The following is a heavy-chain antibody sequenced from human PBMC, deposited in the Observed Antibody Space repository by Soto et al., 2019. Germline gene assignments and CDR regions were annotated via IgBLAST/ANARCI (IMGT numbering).Heavy chain of an antibody. Sequence: EVQLVESGGGLVQPGGSLRLSCAASGFTFSSYWMQWVRQAPGKGLVWVSSISTDASSTSYADPVKGRFTISRDNAKNTLYLQMNRVRAEGTAVYYCARLPNKSPHNWGQGTLVIVSP. CDR3: ARLPNKSPHN. J-gene: IGHJ1*01. CDR1: GFTFSSYW. CDR2: ISTDASST. V-gene: IGHV3-74*01.